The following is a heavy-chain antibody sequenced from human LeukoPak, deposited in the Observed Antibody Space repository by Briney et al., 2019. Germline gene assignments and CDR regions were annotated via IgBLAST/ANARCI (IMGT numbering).Heavy chain of an antibody. D-gene: IGHD2-2*01. CDR1: GYTFTSYA. J-gene: IGHJ6*02. CDR2: INAGNGNT. CDR3: ARAGYCSSTSCYLEDYYYYGMDV. Sequence: ASVKVSCKASGYTFTSYAMHWVRLAPGQRLEWMGWINAGNGNTKYSQKFQGRVTITRDTSASTAYMELSSLRSEDTAVYYCARAGYCSSTSCYLEDYYYYGMDVWGQGTTVTVSS. V-gene: IGHV1-3*01.